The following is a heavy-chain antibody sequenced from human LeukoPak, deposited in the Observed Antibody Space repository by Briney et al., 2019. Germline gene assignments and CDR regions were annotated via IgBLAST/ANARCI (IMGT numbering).Heavy chain of an antibody. Sequence: PGRSLRLSCAASGFTFNTYAMHWVRQAPGKGLEWVAVIWYDGSNKYYAGSVKGRFTISRDNSKNTLYVQMNSLRVEDTAVYYCARDLGYYGSGSAFDIWGQGTMVTVSS. V-gene: IGHV3-33*08. CDR2: IWYDGSNK. J-gene: IGHJ3*02. D-gene: IGHD3-10*01. CDR1: GFTFNTYA. CDR3: ARDLGYYGSGSAFDI.